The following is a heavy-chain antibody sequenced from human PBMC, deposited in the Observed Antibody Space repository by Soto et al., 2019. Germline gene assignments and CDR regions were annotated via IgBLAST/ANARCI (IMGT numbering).Heavy chain of an antibody. J-gene: IGHJ4*02. CDR1: GFTFFTYD. CDR3: AKARGAMIRGAAFYFDY. D-gene: IGHD3-10*01. V-gene: IGHV3-13*01. CDR2: IGTVGDT. Sequence: GGSLRLCCVASGFTFFTYDMHWVRQSATKGLEWVSGIGTVGDTQYLDSVKGRFTISRDNPKNTLYLQMNSLRTEDTAVYYCAKARGAMIRGAAFYFDYWGQGTLVTVSS.